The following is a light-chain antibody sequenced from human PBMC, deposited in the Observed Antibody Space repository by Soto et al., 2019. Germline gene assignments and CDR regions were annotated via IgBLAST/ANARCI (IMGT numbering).Light chain of an antibody. V-gene: IGLV2-14*01. CDR2: EVT. CDR1: SGDVGSYNR. J-gene: IGLJ1*01. Sequence: QSVLTQPASVSGSPGQSITISCTGTSGDVGSYNRVSWYQQHPGKAPKLIIYEVTDRPSGVSNRFSCSKSGNTASLTISGLQAEDEAEYYCSSYTNIKTRACVFGTGTKGTVL. CDR3: SSYTNIKTRACV.